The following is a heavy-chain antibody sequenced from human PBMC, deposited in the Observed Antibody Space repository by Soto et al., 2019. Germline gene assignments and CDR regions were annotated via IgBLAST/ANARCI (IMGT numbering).Heavy chain of an antibody. CDR1: VFTFISYG. D-gene: IGHD4-17*01. V-gene: IGHV3-30*18. CDR3: AKDSPFHDYGGNEPLGY. CDR2: ISYDGSNK. J-gene: IGHJ4*02. Sequence: GGSLRLSCASSVFTFISYGMHWVRQAPGKGLEWVAVISYDGSNKYYADSVKGRFTISRDNSKNTLYLQMNSLRAEDTAVYYCAKDSPFHDYGGNEPLGYWGQGTLVTVS.